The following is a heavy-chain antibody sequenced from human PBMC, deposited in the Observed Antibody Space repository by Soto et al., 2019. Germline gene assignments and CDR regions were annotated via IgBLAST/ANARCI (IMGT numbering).Heavy chain of an antibody. CDR3: PHGGPSAAFDI. Sequence: QVQLVQSGAEVKKPGASVKVSCKASGGTFSSYAISWVRQAPGQGLEWMGGLIPIFGTANYAQKFQGRVTITADESTSTAYMELSSLRADDTAVYYCPHGGPSAAFDIWGQGTMVTVSS. J-gene: IGHJ3*02. CDR1: GGTFSSYA. CDR2: LIPIFGTA. V-gene: IGHV1-69*01. D-gene: IGHD4-17*01.